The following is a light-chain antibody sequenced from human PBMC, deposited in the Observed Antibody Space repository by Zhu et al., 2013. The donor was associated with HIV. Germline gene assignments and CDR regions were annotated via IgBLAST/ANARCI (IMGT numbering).Light chain of an antibody. Sequence: DIQLTQSPSTLATSVGDRVTITCRASQSISNWLAWYQQKPGKAPKLLIYDASKLESGVPSRFSGSGSGTEFSLTISSLQPDDFATYYCQQYNSYSLTFGGGTKVEVK. V-gene: IGKV1-5*01. CDR2: DAS. CDR3: QQYNSYSLT. J-gene: IGKJ4*01. CDR1: QSISNW.